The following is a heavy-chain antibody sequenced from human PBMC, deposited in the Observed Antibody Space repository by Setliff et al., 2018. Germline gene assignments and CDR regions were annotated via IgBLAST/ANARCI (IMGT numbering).Heavy chain of an antibody. CDR1: GFTVSVNY. J-gene: IGHJ4*02. CDR2: IYSSGDT. V-gene: IGHV3-66*02. D-gene: IGHD1-1*01. Sequence: TGGSLRLSCAASGFTVSVNYMSWVRQAPGQGLKWVSVIYSSGDTYTADSVRGRFIISRDNSKNMVYLQMNSLRSEDTALYFCARSGDPKSAFERYLFDWGQGTLVTV. CDR3: ARSGDPKSAFERYLFD.